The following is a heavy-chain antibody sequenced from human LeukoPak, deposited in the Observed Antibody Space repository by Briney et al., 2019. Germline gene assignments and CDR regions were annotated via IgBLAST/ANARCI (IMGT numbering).Heavy chain of an antibody. V-gene: IGHV3-53*01. CDR2: IYSGGST. J-gene: IGHJ6*02. CDR1: GFTVSSNY. Sequence: PGGSLRLSCAASGFTVSSNYMSWVRQAPGKGLEWVSVIYSGGSTYYADSVKGRFTISRDNSKNTLYLQMNSLRAEDTAVYYCARRVEPGYGEQVKWDYYYGMDVWGQGTTVTVSS. D-gene: IGHD4-17*01. CDR3: ARRVEPGYGEQVKWDYYYGMDV.